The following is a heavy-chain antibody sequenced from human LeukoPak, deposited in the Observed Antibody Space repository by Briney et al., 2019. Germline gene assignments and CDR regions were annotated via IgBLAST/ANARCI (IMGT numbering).Heavy chain of an antibody. CDR1: GFTVSSNY. V-gene: IGHV3-66*01. J-gene: IGHJ4*02. D-gene: IGHD3-16*02. Sequence: GGSLRLSCAASGFTVSSNYMSWVRQAPGKGLEWVSVIYSGGSTYYADSVKGRFTISRDNSKNTLYLQMNSLRAEDTAVYYCAREVLRLGELSLAGYFDYWGQGTLVTVSS. CDR3: AREVLRLGELSLAGYFDY. CDR2: IYSGGST.